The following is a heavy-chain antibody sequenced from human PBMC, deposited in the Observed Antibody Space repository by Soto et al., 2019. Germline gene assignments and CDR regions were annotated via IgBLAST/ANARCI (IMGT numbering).Heavy chain of an antibody. CDR3: ARVSSYYGSGSYLFDY. Sequence: QVQLQESGPGLVKPSQTLSLTCTVSGGSISSGGYYWSWIRQHPGKGLEWIGYIYYSGSTYYNPSLKSRVTISVDTSKNQFSLKLSSVTVADTAVYYCARVSSYYGSGSYLFDYWGQGTLVTVSS. CDR2: IYYSGST. CDR1: GGSISSGGYY. J-gene: IGHJ4*02. V-gene: IGHV4-31*03. D-gene: IGHD3-10*01.